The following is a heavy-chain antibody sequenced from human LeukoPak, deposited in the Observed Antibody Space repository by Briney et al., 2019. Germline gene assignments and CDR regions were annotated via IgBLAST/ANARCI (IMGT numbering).Heavy chain of an antibody. CDR1: GYSFTSYG. CDR3: ARDRARSAMAREFQH. CDR2: ISAYNGHT. V-gene: IGHV1-18*01. D-gene: IGHD2-2*01. Sequence: ASVKVSRKASGYSFTSYGFSWVRPAPGQGLEWMGWISAYNGHTEYAQKFQGRVTMTTDTSTSTAYMELRSLRSDDTAVYFCARDRARSAMAREFQHWGQGTQVTVSS. J-gene: IGHJ1*01.